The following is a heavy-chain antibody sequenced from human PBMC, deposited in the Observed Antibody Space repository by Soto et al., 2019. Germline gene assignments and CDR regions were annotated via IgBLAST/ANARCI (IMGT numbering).Heavy chain of an antibody. V-gene: IGHV1-69*13. D-gene: IGHD5-18*01. CDR3: ARVSAMAERGEYYGIDV. Sequence: SVKVSCKASGGTFSSYAISWVRQAPGQGLEWMGGIIPIFGTANYAQKFQGRVTITADESTSTAYMELSSLRSEDTAVYYCARVSAMAERGEYYGIDVWGQGTKVTVSS. J-gene: IGHJ6*02. CDR1: GGTFSSYA. CDR2: IIPIFGTA.